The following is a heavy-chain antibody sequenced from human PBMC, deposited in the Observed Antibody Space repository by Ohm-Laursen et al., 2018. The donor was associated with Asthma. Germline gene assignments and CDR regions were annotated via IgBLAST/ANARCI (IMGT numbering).Heavy chain of an antibody. V-gene: IGHV4-61*01. D-gene: IGHD5-12*01. CDR2: IYYSGST. J-gene: IGHJ4*02. CDR1: GASVGDSTWS. Sequence: GTLSLTCAVSGASVGDSTWSWSWIRQPPGKGLEWIGYIYYSGSTNYNPSLKSRVTISVDTSKNQFSLKLSSVTAADTAVYYCACPAATIQGYWGQGTLVTVSS. CDR3: ACPAATIQGY.